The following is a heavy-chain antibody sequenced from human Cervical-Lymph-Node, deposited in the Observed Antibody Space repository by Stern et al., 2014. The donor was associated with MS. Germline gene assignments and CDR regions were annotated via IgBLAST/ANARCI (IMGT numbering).Heavy chain of an antibody. J-gene: IGHJ4*02. D-gene: IGHD3-3*01. CDR3: AGSGTYYPDY. CDR1: GGSISSYY. CDR2: VHYSGTT. Sequence: QVQLQESGPGLVKPSETLSLTCSVSGGSISSYYWNWIRQPPGKGLEWIANVHYSGTTNYNPSPKSRVTILQATSINKTSLNLTSVTAADTAVYYCAGSGTYYPDYWGQGILVTVSS. V-gene: IGHV4-59*08.